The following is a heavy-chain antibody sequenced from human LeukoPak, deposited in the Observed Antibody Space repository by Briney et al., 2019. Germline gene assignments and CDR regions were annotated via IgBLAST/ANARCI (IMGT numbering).Heavy chain of an antibody. V-gene: IGHV3-48*03. Sequence: GGSLRLSCAASGFTFSSYEMNWVRQAPGKGLEWVSYISSSGSTIYYADSVKGRFTISRDYAKNSLYLQMNSLRAEDTAVYYCARAGSGRSPDWFDPWGQGTLVTVSS. D-gene: IGHD1-26*01. CDR2: ISSSGSTI. CDR3: ARAGSGRSPDWFDP. CDR1: GFTFSSYE. J-gene: IGHJ5*02.